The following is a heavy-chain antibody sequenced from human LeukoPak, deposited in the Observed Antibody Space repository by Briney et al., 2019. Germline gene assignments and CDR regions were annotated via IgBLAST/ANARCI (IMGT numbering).Heavy chain of an antibody. J-gene: IGHJ5*02. CDR1: GFTFDDYG. CDR3: ARGSPDTWFDP. CDR2: IYYSGST. D-gene: IGHD5-18*01. V-gene: IGHV4-59*01. Sequence: GSLRLSCAASGFTFDDYGMSWIRQPPGKGLEWIGYIYYSGSTNYNPSLKSRVTISVDTSKNQFSLKLSSVTAADTAVYYCARGSPDTWFDPWGQGTLVTVSS.